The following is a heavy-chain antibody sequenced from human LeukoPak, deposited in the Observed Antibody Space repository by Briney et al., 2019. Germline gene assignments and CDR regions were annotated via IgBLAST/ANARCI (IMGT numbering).Heavy chain of an antibody. V-gene: IGHV3-33*01. D-gene: IGHD4-11*01. CDR1: GFTFSSYG. CDR3: ARDVRVRDYYYYYYGMDV. Sequence: GGSLRLSCAASGFTFSSYGMHWVRQAPGKGLEWVAVIWYDGSNKYYADSVKGRFTISRDNSKNTLYLQMNSLRAEDTAVYYCARDVRVRDYYYYYYGMDVWGQGTTVTVSS. CDR2: IWYDGSNK. J-gene: IGHJ6*02.